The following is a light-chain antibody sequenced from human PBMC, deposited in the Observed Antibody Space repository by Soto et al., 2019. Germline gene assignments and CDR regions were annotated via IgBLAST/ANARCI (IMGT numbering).Light chain of an antibody. V-gene: IGLV1-44*01. CDR3: AAWDDSLNGVV. J-gene: IGLJ2*01. CDR2: TNN. CDR1: ISNIGGNT. Sequence: QSVLTQPPSASGTPGQRVTISCSGSISNIGGNTVNWYQQLPGTAPKLLMYTNNQRPSGVPDRFSGSKSGTSASLAISGLQSEDEADYYCAAWDDSLNGVVFGGGTKVTAL.